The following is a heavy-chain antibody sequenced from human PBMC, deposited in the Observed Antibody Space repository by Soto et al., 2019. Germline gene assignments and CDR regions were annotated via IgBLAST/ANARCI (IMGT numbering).Heavy chain of an antibody. CDR1: GDSISSGGYY. CDR2: IYYTGRT. D-gene: IGHD3-22*01. J-gene: IGHJ3*02. Sequence: QVQLQESGPGLVKPSQTLSLTCTVSGDSISSGGYYWSWIRQHPEKGLEWIGYIYYTGRTFYNPSLKSRVTLSVDTSNNEFSLRLSPVTAADTAVYYCARGMEKYESSGHIWGQGTMVTVSS. CDR3: ARGMEKYESSGHI. V-gene: IGHV4-31*03.